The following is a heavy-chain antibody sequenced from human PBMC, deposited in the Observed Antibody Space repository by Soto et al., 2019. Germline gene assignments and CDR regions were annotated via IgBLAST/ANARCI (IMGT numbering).Heavy chain of an antibody. CDR2: IDPSESYI. D-gene: IGHD3-16*01. V-gene: IGHV5-10-1*01. CDR1: GYSFTSLW. CDR3: ASPPGRDGYNDYYYGMDV. Sequence: GESLKISCQGSGYSFTSLWISWVRQMPGKGLEWMGKIDPSESYINYSPSFQGHVTISADKSISTAYLQWSSLKASDTAMYYCASPPGRDGYNDYYYGMDVWGQGTTVTVSS. J-gene: IGHJ6*02.